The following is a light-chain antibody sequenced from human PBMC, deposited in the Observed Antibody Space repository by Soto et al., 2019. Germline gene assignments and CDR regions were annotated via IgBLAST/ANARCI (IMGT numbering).Light chain of an antibody. CDR2: SDN. J-gene: IGLJ1*01. CDR1: SSNIGSNT. Sequence: QSVLTQPPSASGTPGQRVTISCSGSSSNIGSNTVNWYQQVPGTAPRFLIYSDNQRPSGVPDRVSGSKSGTSASLAISGRQSEDEADYYCAAWDDSLNAYVFGTGTKLTVL. V-gene: IGLV1-44*01. CDR3: AAWDDSLNAYV.